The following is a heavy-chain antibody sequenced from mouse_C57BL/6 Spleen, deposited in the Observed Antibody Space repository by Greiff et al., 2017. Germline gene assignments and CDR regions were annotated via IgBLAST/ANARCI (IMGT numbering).Heavy chain of an antibody. V-gene: IGHV1-80*01. CDR1: GYAFSSYW. CDR3: AREDSGYFDV. D-gene: IGHD6-1*01. Sequence: QVQLKESGAELVKPGASVKISCKASGYAFSSYWMNWVKQRPGKGLEWIGQIYPGDGDTNYNGKFKGKATLTADKSSSTAYMQLSSLTSEDSAVYFCAREDSGYFDVWGTGTTVTVSS. CDR2: IYPGDGDT. J-gene: IGHJ1*03.